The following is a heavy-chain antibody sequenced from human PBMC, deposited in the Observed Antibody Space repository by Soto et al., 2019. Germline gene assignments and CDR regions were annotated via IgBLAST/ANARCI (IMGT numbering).Heavy chain of an antibody. CDR2: IYYSGST. D-gene: IGHD1-7*01. V-gene: IGHV4-31*03. Sequence: TSETLSLTCTVSGGSISSGGYYWSWIRQHPGKGLEWIGYIYYSGSTYYNPSLKSRVTISVDTSKNQFSLKLSSVTAADTAVYYCARVGNYRKTPGLLDYWGQGTLVTGSS. CDR3: ARVGNYRKTPGLLDY. CDR1: GGSISSGGYY. J-gene: IGHJ4*02.